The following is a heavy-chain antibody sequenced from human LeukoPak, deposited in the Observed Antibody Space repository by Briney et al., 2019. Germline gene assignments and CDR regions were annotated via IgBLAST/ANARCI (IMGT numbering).Heavy chain of an antibody. CDR1: GGSMNDYY. CDR3: ARDRYCIGGICYSGRFDR. CDR2: MYYSGST. V-gene: IGHV4-59*01. J-gene: IGHJ5*02. D-gene: IGHD2-15*01. Sequence: PSETLSLTCTVSGGSMNDYYWSWIRQPPGKGLEWIGYMYYSGSTNYNPSLKSRVSISIDTSKNQFSLKLSSVTAADTAVYYCARDRYCIGGICYSGRFDRWGRGTLVTVSS.